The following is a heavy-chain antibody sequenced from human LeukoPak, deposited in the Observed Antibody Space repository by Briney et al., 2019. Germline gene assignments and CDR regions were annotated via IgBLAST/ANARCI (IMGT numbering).Heavy chain of an antibody. CDR2: IRYDGSNK. D-gene: IGHD6-6*01. V-gene: IGHV3-30*02. J-gene: IGHJ5*02. CDR3: AKDSGIAARYANWFDL. Sequence: GGSLRLSCAASGFTFSSYGMHWVRQAPGKGLEWVAFIRYDGSNKYYADSVKGRFTISRDNSKNTLYLQMNSLRAEDTAVYYCAKDSGIAARYANWFDLWGQGTLVTVSS. CDR1: GFTFSSYG.